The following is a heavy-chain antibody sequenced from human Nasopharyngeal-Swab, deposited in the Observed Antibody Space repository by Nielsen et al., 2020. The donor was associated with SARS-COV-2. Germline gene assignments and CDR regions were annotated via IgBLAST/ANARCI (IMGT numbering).Heavy chain of an antibody. D-gene: IGHD3-3*01. CDR3: AKDARYDFWSGYYFDY. Sequence: GESLKISCAVSGFSFSNYVMSWVRQAPGKGLKWVSAISESGGSTYYADSVKGRFTISRDNSKNTLYLQMNSLRAEDTAVYYCAKDARYDFWSGYYFDYWGQGTLVTVSS. CDR1: GFSFSNYV. CDR2: ISESGGST. V-gene: IGHV3-23*01. J-gene: IGHJ4*02.